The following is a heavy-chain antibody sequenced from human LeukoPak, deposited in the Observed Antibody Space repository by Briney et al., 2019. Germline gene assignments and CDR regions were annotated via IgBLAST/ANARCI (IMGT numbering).Heavy chain of an antibody. CDR3: ANTGGISISGVVPLCDY. CDR1: GFTFSTSG. V-gene: IGHV3-23*01. CDR2: ISGGGGTP. D-gene: IGHD3-3*01. J-gene: IGHJ4*02. Sequence: GGSLRLSCAASGFTFSTSGMTWVRQAPGKGLDWVSIISGGGGTPYYTDSVKGRFTISRDNSKNTLYLQMNSLRAEDTAVYYCANTGGISISGVVPLCDYWGQGTLVTVSS.